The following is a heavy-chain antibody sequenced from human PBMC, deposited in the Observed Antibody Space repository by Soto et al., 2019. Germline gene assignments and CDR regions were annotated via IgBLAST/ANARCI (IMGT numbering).Heavy chain of an antibody. CDR2: IYHTGTT. CDR3: ARPPNIYSPTWFDP. Sequence: QVQLQESGPRLVKPSGTLSLTCGVSGGSISPINWWNWVRQPPGKGLEWIGDIYHTGTTNYNPSLEIRVTLSIDKSKNQFVLNLTSVTAADTAVYYCARPPNIYSPTWFDPWGQGILVTVSS. J-gene: IGHJ5*02. D-gene: IGHD3-9*01. V-gene: IGHV4-4*02. CDR1: GGSISPINW.